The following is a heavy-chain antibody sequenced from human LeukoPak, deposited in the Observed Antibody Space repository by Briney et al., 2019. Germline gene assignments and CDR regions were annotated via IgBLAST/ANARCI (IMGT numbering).Heavy chain of an antibody. J-gene: IGHJ3*02. V-gene: IGHV4-38-2*01. CDR1: GYSITSGYY. CDR2: IYHSGST. D-gene: IGHD2-8*01. CDR3: AGIPDVLMVYSHAFDI. Sequence: SETLSVTCAVSGYSITSGYYWGWIRQPPGKGLEWIGSIYHSGSTYYNPSLKSRVTISVDTSKNQFSLKLNSVTAADTAVYYCAGIPDVLMVYSHAFDIWGQGTMVTVSS.